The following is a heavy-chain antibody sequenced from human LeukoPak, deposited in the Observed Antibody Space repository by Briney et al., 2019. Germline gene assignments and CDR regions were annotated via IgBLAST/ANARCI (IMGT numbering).Heavy chain of an antibody. J-gene: IGHJ6*03. V-gene: IGHV3-7*01. CDR3: ARDQPLTVASWGYFYYYMDV. Sequence: GGSLRLSCEASGFSFSSYWMSWVRPAPGKGLEWVANIKQDGGDKYYLDSVKGRFTISRDNAKKSVFLQMNSLRAEDTAVYFCARDQPLTVASWGYFYYYMDVWGKGTTVTVSS. CDR2: IKQDGGDK. CDR1: GFSFSSYW. D-gene: IGHD2-2*01.